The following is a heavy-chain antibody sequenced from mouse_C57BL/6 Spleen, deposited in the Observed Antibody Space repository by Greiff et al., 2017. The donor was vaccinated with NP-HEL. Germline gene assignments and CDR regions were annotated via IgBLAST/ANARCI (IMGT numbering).Heavy chain of an antibody. Sequence: EVMLVESGEGLVKPGGSLKLSCAASGFTFSSYAMSWVRQTPEKRLEWVAYISSGGDYIYYADTVKGRFTISRDTARNTLYLQMSSLKSEDTAMYYCTRDRRVTTVVEDYAMDDWGQGTSVTVSS. CDR1: GFTFSSYA. V-gene: IGHV5-9-1*02. J-gene: IGHJ4*01. D-gene: IGHD1-1*01. CDR2: ISSGGDYI. CDR3: TRDRRVTTVVEDYAMDD.